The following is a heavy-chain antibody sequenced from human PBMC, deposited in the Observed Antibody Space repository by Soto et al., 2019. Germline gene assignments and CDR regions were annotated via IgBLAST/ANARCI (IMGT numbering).Heavy chain of an antibody. CDR1: GGSFRSYY. J-gene: IGHJ4*02. CDR3: ARTSRFEY. Sequence: QVQLQQWGAGLLKPSETLSLTCAVYGGSFRSYYWSWIRQPPGKGLEWIGEINHSGRPKYNPALKSRVTESVDTSKNPCSLKLSSVTAADTAVYYCARTSRFEYWGQGPLVTVSS. CDR2: INHSGRP. D-gene: IGHD6-6*01. V-gene: IGHV4-34*01.